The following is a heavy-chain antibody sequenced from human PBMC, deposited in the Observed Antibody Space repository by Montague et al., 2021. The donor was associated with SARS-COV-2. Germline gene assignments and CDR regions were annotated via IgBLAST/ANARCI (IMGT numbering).Heavy chain of an antibody. Sequence: PALVKPTQTLTLTCTFSGFSLSTSGMCVSWIRQPPGKALEWLALIDWDDDKYYSTSLKTRLTISKDTSKNQVVLTMTNMDPVDTATYYCARPNYDILTGYYTVFDYWGQGTLVTVSS. CDR3: ARPNYDILTGYYTVFDY. V-gene: IGHV2-70*01. CDR1: GFSLSTSGMC. J-gene: IGHJ4*02. D-gene: IGHD3-9*01. CDR2: IDWDDDK.